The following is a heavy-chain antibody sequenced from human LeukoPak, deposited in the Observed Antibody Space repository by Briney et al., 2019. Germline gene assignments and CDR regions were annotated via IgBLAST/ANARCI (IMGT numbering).Heavy chain of an antibody. J-gene: IGHJ5*02. Sequence: SETLSLTCTVSGGSIRNYYWNWIRQPPGKGLEWIGYIYYSGSTNYYPSLKSRGTISVDPPKNQFSLRLTSVTAADTAVYFCARHSITMVRTSFGFDPWGQGTLVTVSS. CDR2: IYYSGST. CDR1: GGSIRNYY. D-gene: IGHD3-10*01. V-gene: IGHV4-59*08. CDR3: ARHSITMVRTSFGFDP.